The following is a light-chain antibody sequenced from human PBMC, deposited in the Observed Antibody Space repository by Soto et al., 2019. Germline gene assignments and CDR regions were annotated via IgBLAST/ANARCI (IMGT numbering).Light chain of an antibody. Sequence: QSALTQPASVSGSPGQSITISCTGTGSDIGGYDFVSWYQQHPGKAPKVIIYDVSNRPSGISNRFSGSKSGSTASLTISGLQAEDEADYYCSSYTGSSAPYVLGTGTKVTVL. V-gene: IGLV2-14*03. CDR1: GSDIGGYDF. CDR3: SSYTGSSAPYV. CDR2: DVS. J-gene: IGLJ1*01.